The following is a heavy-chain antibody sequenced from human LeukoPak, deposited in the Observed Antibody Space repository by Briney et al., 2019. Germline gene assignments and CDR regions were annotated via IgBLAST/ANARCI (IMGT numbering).Heavy chain of an antibody. CDR2: IYSGGST. Sequence: PGGSLRLSCAASGFTFSSYGMHWVRQAPGKGLEWVSVIYSGGSTYYADSVKGRFTISRDNSKNTLYLQMNSLRAEDTAVYYCARGGGSQFDYWGQGTLVTVSS. D-gene: IGHD1-26*01. CDR3: ARGGGSQFDY. V-gene: IGHV3-66*01. CDR1: GFTFSSYG. J-gene: IGHJ4*02.